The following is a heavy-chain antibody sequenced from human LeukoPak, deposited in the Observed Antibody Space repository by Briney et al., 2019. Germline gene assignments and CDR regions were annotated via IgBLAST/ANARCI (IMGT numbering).Heavy chain of an antibody. J-gene: IGHJ4*02. Sequence: TGGSLRLSCAASGFTFSGVAMNWVRQAPGKGLEWVSSITTTGSSTYYSDSVKGRFTISRDNSKKMLHLQMNSLRIEDTAVYFGARGLQCPDYWGQGTLVTVSA. V-gene: IGHV3-23*05. CDR1: GFTFSGVA. CDR2: ITTTGSST. CDR3: ARGLQCPDY. D-gene: IGHD6-19*01.